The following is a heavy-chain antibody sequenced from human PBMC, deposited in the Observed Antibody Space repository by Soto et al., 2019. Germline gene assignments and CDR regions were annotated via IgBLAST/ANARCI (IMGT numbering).Heavy chain of an antibody. CDR2: ISSSGSTI. D-gene: IGHD3-3*01. CDR3: AREEWLLGYYYYGMDV. CDR1: GFTFSSYE. Sequence: EVQLVESGGGLVQPGGSLRLSCAASGFTFSSYEMNWVRQAPGKGLEWVSYISSSGSTIYYADSVKGRFTISRDNAKNSMYLQMNSLRDEDTAVYYCAREEWLLGYYYYGMDVWGQGTTVTVSS. J-gene: IGHJ6*02. V-gene: IGHV3-48*03.